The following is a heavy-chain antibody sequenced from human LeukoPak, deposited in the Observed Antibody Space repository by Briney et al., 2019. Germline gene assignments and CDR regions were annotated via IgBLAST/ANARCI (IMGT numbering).Heavy chain of an antibody. CDR3: ATLRSGYYYDYFDY. Sequence: GASPQISCNGSGCLFTNYWIGWVRQLPGKGLEWMGIIYPGDSDTKYRPSFQGQVTISADKSISTAYLQWSSLKASDTAMYYCATLRSGYYYDYFDYWGQGTLVTVSS. J-gene: IGHJ4*02. CDR2: IYPGDSDT. D-gene: IGHD3-22*01. CDR1: GCLFTNYW. V-gene: IGHV5-51*01.